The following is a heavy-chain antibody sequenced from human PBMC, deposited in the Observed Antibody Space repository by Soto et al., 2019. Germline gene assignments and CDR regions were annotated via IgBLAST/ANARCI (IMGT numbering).Heavy chain of an antibody. D-gene: IGHD3-22*01. CDR1: GFTFSSYA. Sequence: EVQLVESGGGLVQPGGSLRLSCVASGFTFSSYAMSWVRQAPGKGLEWVSAISGSGGSTYYADSVKGRFTISRDNSKNTLYLQMNSLRAEDTAVYYCAKDPLYYDSSGYYRDPAFDYWGQGTLVTVSS. CDR3: AKDPLYYDSSGYYRDPAFDY. V-gene: IGHV3-23*04. J-gene: IGHJ4*02. CDR2: ISGSGGST.